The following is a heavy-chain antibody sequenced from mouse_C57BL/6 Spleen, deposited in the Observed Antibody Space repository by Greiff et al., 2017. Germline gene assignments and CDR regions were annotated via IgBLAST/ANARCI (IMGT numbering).Heavy chain of an antibody. CDR1: GFTFSDYG. CDR3: ARGLRSAMDY. Sequence: EVKLMESGGGLVKPGGSLKLSCAASGFTFSDYGMHWVRQAPEKGLEWVAYISSGSSTIYYADTVKGRFTISRDNAKNTLFLQMTSLRSEDTAMYYCARGLRSAMDYWGQGTSVTVSS. CDR2: ISSGSSTI. J-gene: IGHJ4*01. V-gene: IGHV5-17*01.